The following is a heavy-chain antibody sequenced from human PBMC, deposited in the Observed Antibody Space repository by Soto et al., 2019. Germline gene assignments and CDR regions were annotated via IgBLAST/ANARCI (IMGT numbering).Heavy chain of an antibody. Sequence: ESGGGSVQPGGSLRLSCAASGFTFSTYAMSWVRQGPGRGLEWVATISGSGGSAYYTDSVKGRFTISRDNFESTLYLQMNSLRAEDTAVYHCAKDLSIAARPTFDYWGQGTLVSVSS. V-gene: IGHV3-23*01. D-gene: IGHD6-6*01. CDR3: AKDLSIAARPTFDY. J-gene: IGHJ4*02. CDR1: GFTFSTYA. CDR2: ISGSGGSA.